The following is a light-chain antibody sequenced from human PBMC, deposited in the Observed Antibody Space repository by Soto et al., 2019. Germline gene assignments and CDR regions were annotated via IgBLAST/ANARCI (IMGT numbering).Light chain of an antibody. V-gene: IGKV3-20*01. Sequence: EIVLTQSPDTLSLSPGERATLSCRASQSVGTNFLAWYQQKPGQAPTLLIYDASSRASGLPDRFSGSGSETDFALTVSKLELEDFAVYFCHQYGTTPQTFGQGTKVEI. CDR2: DAS. J-gene: IGKJ1*01. CDR1: QSVGTNF. CDR3: HQYGTTPQT.